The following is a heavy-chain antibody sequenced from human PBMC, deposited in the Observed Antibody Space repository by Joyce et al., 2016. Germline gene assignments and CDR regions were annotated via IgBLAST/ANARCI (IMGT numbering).Heavy chain of an antibody. CDR1: SGSISRGYYY. V-gene: IGHV4-61*02. Sequence: QVQLRESGPGLVKSSQTLSLTCTVSSGSISRGYYYWSWIQQPAGKGLEWIGRIYTEGTTDYNPSLKSRVTISIDTSKNQFSLKLSSVTAADTAVYYCARERAPAYYFYMDVWGRGTTVVVSS. CDR2: IYTEGTT. J-gene: IGHJ6*03. CDR3: ARERAPAYYFYMDV.